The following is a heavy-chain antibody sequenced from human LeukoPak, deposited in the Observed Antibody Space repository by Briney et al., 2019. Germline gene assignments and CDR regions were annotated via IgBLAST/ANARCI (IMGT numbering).Heavy chain of an antibody. J-gene: IGHJ6*02. CDR3: AKDRDIILTGHGMDV. V-gene: IGHV3-23*01. D-gene: IGHD3-9*01. Sequence: GGSLRLSCAASGFTFSTYNMNWLRLAPGKGLEWVSTIGGLGESTNYGDSVKGRFTISRDNSKNTLYLQMNNLRAEDTAVYYCAKDRDIILTGHGMDVWGQGTTVTVSS. CDR2: IGGLGEST. CDR1: GFTFSTYN.